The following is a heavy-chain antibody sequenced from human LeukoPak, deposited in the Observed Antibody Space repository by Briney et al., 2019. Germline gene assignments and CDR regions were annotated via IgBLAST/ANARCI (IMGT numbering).Heavy chain of an antibody. J-gene: IGHJ6*04. CDR2: ISAYNGNT. CDR3: AREVRVVPAAGMDV. Sequence: RRASVKVSCKASGGTFSSYAISWVRQAPGQGLEWMGWISAYNGNTNYAQKLQGRVTMTTDTSTSTAYMELRSLRSDDTAMYYCAREVRVVPAAGMDVWGKGTTVTVSS. CDR1: GGTFSSYA. D-gene: IGHD2-2*01. V-gene: IGHV1-18*01.